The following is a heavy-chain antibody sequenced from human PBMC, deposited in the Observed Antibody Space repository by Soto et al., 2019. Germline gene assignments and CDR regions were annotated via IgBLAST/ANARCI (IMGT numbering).Heavy chain of an antibody. CDR2: IYPGDSDA. V-gene: IGHV5-51*01. D-gene: IGHD5-12*01. Sequence: EVQLVQSGAELRKPGESLKISCKGSGYSFFTHWLAWVRQMPGKGLEYMGIIYPGDSDARYSPSFQGQVTLSADKSISTAYLQWTSLKASDTAIYFCARARVSTPRLEDPFDIWGQGTMVTVSS. J-gene: IGHJ3*02. CDR1: GYSFFTHW. CDR3: ARARVSTPRLEDPFDI.